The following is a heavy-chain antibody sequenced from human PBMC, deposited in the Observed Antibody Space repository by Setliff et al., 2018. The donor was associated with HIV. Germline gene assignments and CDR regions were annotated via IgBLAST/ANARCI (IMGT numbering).Heavy chain of an antibody. CDR2: INPSGGTT. CDR1: GYPFTSYY. J-gene: IGHJ3*02. D-gene: IGHD3-3*01. Sequence: ASVKVSCKASGYPFTSYYVEWVRQAPGQGLEWMGIINPSGGTTEYAQRFQGRVAMTRDTSTSTVYMELRSLRSDDTAVYYCARVAWYYSFWSGLGDAFDIWGQGTMVTVSS. V-gene: IGHV1-46*01. CDR3: ARVAWYYSFWSGLGDAFDI.